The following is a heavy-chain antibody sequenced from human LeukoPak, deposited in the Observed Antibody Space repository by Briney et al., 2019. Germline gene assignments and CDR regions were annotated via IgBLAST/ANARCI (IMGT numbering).Heavy chain of an antibody. CDR1: GFTFRNYW. J-gene: IGHJ4*02. Sequence: SGGSLRLSCAASGFTFRNYWMHWVRQVPGKGLVWVSRINDDGTFTTYADSVKGRFIISSDNAKNTLYLQMNSLRVEDTAVYYCGREILEPGKTLTYWGQGSLITVSS. CDR2: INDDGTFT. D-gene: IGHD1-14*01. V-gene: IGHV3-74*01. CDR3: GREILEPGKTLTY.